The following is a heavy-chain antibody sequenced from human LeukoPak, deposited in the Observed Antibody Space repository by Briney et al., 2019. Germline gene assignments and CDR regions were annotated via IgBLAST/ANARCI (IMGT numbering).Heavy chain of an antibody. CDR1: GGSTSSYY. J-gene: IGHJ4*02. V-gene: IGHV4-59*01. D-gene: IGHD5-18*01. CDR2: IYYSGST. CDR3: ARIVDTAMVAYGDYVSGFDY. Sequence: PSETLSLTCTVSGGSTSSYYWSWIRQPPGKGLEWIGYIYYSGSTNYNPSLKSRVTISVDTSKNQFSLKLSSVTAADTAVYYCARIVDTAMVAYGDYVSGFDYWGQGTLVTVSS.